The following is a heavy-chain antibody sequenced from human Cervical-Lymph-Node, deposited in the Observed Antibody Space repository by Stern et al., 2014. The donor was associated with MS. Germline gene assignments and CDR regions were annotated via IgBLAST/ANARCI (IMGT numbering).Heavy chain of an antibody. CDR3: ARSRCAGGSCRGGFDY. CDR2: ISGSGTTM. V-gene: IGHV3-48*02. CDR1: GFTFSSYI. Sequence: EVHLVESGGGLVQPGGSLRLSCAASGFTFSSYILNWVRQAPGKGLEWVLDISGSGTTMSYADSVKGRFTISRDNAKNSFYLQMNSLREDDTAVYYCARSRCAGGSCRGGFDYWGQGTLVTVSS. D-gene: IGHD2-15*01. J-gene: IGHJ4*02.